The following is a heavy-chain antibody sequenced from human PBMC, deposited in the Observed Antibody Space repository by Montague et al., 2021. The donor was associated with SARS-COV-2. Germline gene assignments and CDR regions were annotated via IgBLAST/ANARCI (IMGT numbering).Heavy chain of an antibody. CDR1: GGSFSGYY. CDR3: ARVGVITTWFYFDY. Sequence: SETLSLTCAVYGGSFSGYYWNWIRQPPGKGLEWIGEINHSGSTNYSPSLKSRVTISVDTSKNQFSLKLSSVTAAATAVYYCARVGVITTWFYFDYWGQGALVTVSS. CDR2: INHSGST. J-gene: IGHJ4*02. D-gene: IGHD3-22*01. V-gene: IGHV4-34*01.